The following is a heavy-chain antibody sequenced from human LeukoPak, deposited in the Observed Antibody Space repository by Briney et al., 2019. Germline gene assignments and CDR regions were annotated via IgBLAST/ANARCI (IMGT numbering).Heavy chain of an antibody. CDR3: ARGGDYSNYGYNWFDP. CDR2: IKQDGSEK. Sequence: GGSLRLSCAASGFTFSSHWMSWVRQAPGKGLEWVANIKQDGSEKYYVDSVKGRFTISRDNAKNSLYLQMNSLRAEDTAVYYCARGGDYSNYGYNWFDPWGQGTLVTVSS. V-gene: IGHV3-7*01. D-gene: IGHD4-11*01. CDR1: GFTFSSHW. J-gene: IGHJ5*02.